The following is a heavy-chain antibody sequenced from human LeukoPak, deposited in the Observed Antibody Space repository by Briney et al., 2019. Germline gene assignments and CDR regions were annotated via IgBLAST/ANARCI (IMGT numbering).Heavy chain of an antibody. CDR1: GYTFTSYG. V-gene: IGHV1-18*01. D-gene: IGHD3-9*01. CDR3: ARSSYYDILTGYRNLRGAFDI. J-gene: IGHJ3*02. CDR2: ISAYNGNT. Sequence: ASVKVSCKASGYTFTSYGISWVRQAPGQGLEWMGWISAYNGNTNYAQKLQGRVTMTTDTSTSTVYIELRSLRSDDTAVYYCARSSYYDILTGYRNLRGAFDIWGQGTMVTVSS.